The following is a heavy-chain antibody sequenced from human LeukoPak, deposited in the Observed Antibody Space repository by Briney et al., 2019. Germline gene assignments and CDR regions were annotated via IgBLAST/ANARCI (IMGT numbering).Heavy chain of an antibody. V-gene: IGHV1-2*02. CDR3: ARDNHVCSSTTCQYYYYGMDV. CDR1: GYTFTGYF. D-gene: IGHD2-2*01. Sequence: ASVKVSCKASGYTFTGYFMHWVRQAPGQGLEWMGWINPNSGATNYAQKFQGRVTMTRDTSISTAYMELSSLRSDDTAVYYCARDNHVCSSTTCQYYYYGMDVWGLGTTVTVSS. J-gene: IGHJ6*02. CDR2: INPNSGAT.